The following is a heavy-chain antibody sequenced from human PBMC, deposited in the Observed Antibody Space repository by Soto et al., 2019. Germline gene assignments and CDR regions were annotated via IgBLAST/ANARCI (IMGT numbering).Heavy chain of an antibody. D-gene: IGHD5-18*01. V-gene: IGHV3-23*01. J-gene: IGHJ5*01. CDR3: AGSYGVRVTMVSNWFDS. CDR2: ISGAGENT. Sequence: EVQLLESGGGLVQPGGSLRLSCAASGFTFSHFAMSWVRQAPGKGLEWVSGISGAGENTYYADSVKGRFTISRDNSKNTLYLQMNSLRDEDTAVYYCAGSYGVRVTMVSNWFDSWGQGTLVTVSS. CDR1: GFTFSHFA.